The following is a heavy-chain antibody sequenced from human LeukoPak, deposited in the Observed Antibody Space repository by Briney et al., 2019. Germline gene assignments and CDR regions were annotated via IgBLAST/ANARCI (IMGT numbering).Heavy chain of an antibody. Sequence: PSETLSLTCAVYGESFSGYYWSWIRQPPGKGLEWIGEINQSGSTNYNPSLKSRVTISVDTSKNQFSLKLSSVTAADTAVYYCARLRFLEWLFPWFDPWGQGTLVTVSS. V-gene: IGHV4-34*01. J-gene: IGHJ5*02. CDR2: INQSGST. CDR3: ARLRFLEWLFPWFDP. D-gene: IGHD3-3*01. CDR1: GESFSGYY.